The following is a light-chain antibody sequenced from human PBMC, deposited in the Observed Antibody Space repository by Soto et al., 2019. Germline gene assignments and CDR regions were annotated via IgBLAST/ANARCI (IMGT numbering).Light chain of an antibody. CDR1: SSDVGDYNY. CDR3: SSYTSSSTL. Sequence: QSALTQAASVSGSPGQSITISCTGTSSDVGDYNYVSWYQQHPGKAPKLMLYDVSNRPSGISNRFSGSKSGNTASLTISGLQAEDEADYYCSSYTSSSTLFGTGTKLTVL. V-gene: IGLV2-14*01. J-gene: IGLJ1*01. CDR2: DVS.